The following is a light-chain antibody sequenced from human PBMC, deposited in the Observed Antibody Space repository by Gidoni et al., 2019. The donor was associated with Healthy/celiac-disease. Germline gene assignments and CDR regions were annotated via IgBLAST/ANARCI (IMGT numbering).Light chain of an antibody. CDR1: QSVSSY. CDR3: QQRSNWPRFT. CDR2: DAS. V-gene: IGKV3-11*01. J-gene: IGKJ3*01. Sequence: EIVLTQSPATLSLSPGERATLSCRASQSVSSYLAWYQAPRLLIYDASSGSGTDFTLTISSLEPEDFAVYYCQQRSNWPRFTFGPXTKVDIK.